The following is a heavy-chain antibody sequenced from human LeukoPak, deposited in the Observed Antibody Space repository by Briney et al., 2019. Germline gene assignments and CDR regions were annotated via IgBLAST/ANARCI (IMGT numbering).Heavy chain of an antibody. Sequence: SETLSLTCTVSGGSIRSDDSYWSWIRQPPGKGLEWIGYMYYSGSTYCNPSLKSRVTISEYTSKNQISLKLTSVTAADTAVYYCARDKWVKAGNTWQHYGMDVWGQGTTVTVSS. J-gene: IGHJ6*02. D-gene: IGHD1-26*01. CDR2: MYYSGST. V-gene: IGHV4-30-4*01. CDR3: ARDKWVKAGNTWQHYGMDV. CDR1: GGSIRSDDSY.